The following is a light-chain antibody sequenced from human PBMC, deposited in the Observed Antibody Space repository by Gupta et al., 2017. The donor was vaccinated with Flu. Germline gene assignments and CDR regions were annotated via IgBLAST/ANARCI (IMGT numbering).Light chain of an antibody. V-gene: IGLV3-19*01. Sequence: SSELTQHPAAAVALGQTVSITCHGDSLRNSYANWYQQKPGQAPVLVIYAKNNQPTGIPERVSGSISGNTASFTITGAQAEDEADDYCNYWDSTDNHQSVFGGGTKLTVL. CDR3: NYWDSTDNHQSV. CDR1: SLRNSY. J-gene: IGLJ2*01. CDR2: AKN.